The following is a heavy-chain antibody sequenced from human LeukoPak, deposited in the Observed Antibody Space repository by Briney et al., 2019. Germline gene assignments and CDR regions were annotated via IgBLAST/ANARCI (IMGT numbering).Heavy chain of an antibody. V-gene: IGHV4-30-4*02. CDR2: IYHSGGT. Sequence: SETLCLTCTVSGGSISSGDYYWSWIRRPPGKGLEWIGYIYHSGGTSYNPSLNSRVIISVDTSKNQFSLKIYSVTAADTAVYYCARNFPGRTEDVWGKGTTVTVSS. CDR3: ARNFPGRTEDV. J-gene: IGHJ6*04. CDR1: GGSISSGDYY.